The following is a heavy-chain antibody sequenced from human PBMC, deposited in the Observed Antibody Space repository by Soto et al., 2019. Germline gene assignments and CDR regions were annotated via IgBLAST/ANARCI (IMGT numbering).Heavy chain of an antibody. CDR2: IYYSGST. CDR1: GGSISSSSYY. Sequence: SETLSLTCTVSGGSISSSSYYWGWIRQPPGKGLEWIGSIYYSGSTYYNPSLKSRVTISVDTSKNQFSLKLSSVTAADTAVYYCARHLSHSVSYYMDVWGKGTTVTVSS. D-gene: IGHD3-3*02. V-gene: IGHV4-39*01. CDR3: ARHLSHSVSYYMDV. J-gene: IGHJ6*03.